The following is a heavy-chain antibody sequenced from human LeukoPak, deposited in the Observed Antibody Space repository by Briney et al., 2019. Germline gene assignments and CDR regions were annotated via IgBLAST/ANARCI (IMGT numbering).Heavy chain of an antibody. CDR1: GFTLSTNA. V-gene: IGHV3-23*01. CDR2: ISGSGAST. J-gene: IGHJ4*02. D-gene: IGHD1-26*01. Sequence: PGGSLRLSCLTSGFTLSTNAMSWVRQAPGKGLEWISGISGSGASTYYADSVKGRFTISRDDSRNTLYLQMNSLRGDDTAVYYCAKDVGKWETLHFFHHWGQGTLVTVSS. CDR3: AKDVGKWETLHFFHH.